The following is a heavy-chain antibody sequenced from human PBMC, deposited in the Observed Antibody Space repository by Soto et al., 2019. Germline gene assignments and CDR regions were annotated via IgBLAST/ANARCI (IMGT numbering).Heavy chain of an antibody. V-gene: IGHV4-59*08. CDR3: ASLPDYDFWSGYGWFDP. CDR1: GGSISSYY. D-gene: IGHD3-3*01. Sequence: SETLSLTCTVSGGSISSYYWSWIRQPPGKGLEWIGYIYYSGSTNYNPSLKSRVTISVDTSKNQFSLKLSSVTAADTAVYYCASLPDYDFWSGYGWFDPWGQGTLVTVSS. CDR2: IYYSGST. J-gene: IGHJ5*02.